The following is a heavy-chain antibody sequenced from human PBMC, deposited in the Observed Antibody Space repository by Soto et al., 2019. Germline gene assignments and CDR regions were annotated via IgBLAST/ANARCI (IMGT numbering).Heavy chain of an antibody. CDR3: ADGDFWSGYPSF. D-gene: IGHD3-3*01. CDR2: INTDGSSA. V-gene: IGHV3-74*01. CDR1: GFIFSNYW. J-gene: IGHJ4*02. Sequence: GGSLRLSCAASGFIFSNYWMHWVRQAPGKGLVWVSRINTDGSSANYADSVKGRFTISRDNAKNTLFLQMNSLRAEDTAVYYCADGDFWSGYPSFWGQGTLVTVSS.